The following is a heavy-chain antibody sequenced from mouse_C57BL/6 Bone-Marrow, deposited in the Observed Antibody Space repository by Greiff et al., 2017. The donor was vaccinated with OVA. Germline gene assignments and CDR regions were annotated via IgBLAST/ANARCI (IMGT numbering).Heavy chain of an antibody. CDR3: TTHGSRS. CDR1: GFNIKDDY. CDR2: IDPENGDT. V-gene: IGHV14-4*01. J-gene: IGHJ2*01. D-gene: IGHD1-1*01. Sequence: VQLQQSGAELVRPGASVKLSCTASGFNIKDDYMHWVKQRPEQGLEWIGWIDPENGDTEYASKFQGKATITADTSSNTAYLQLSSLTSEDTAVYYWTTHGSRSWGQGTTLTVSS.